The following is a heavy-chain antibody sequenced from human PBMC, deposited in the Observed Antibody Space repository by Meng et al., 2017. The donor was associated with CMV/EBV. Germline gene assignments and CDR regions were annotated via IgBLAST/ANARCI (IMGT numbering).Heavy chain of an antibody. D-gene: IGHD5-12*01. CDR3: ARGGASSGYDLIDY. Sequence: QVPGVESGAEVKKPGASVKVSCKASCYTFISYGISWVRQARGQGLEWMGWISAYNGNTNYAQKLQGRVTMTTDTSTSTDYMELRSLRSDDTAVYYCARGGASSGYDLIDYWGQGTLVTVPS. V-gene: IGHV1-18*01. CDR1: CYTFISYG. J-gene: IGHJ4*02. CDR2: ISAYNGNT.